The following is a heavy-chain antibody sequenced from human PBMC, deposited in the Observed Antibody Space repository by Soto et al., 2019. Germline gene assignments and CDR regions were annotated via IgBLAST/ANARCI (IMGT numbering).Heavy chain of an antibody. CDR2: INPHGGST. V-gene: IGHV1-46*01. J-gene: IGHJ5*02. CDR3: ARSSGGNFGIIIEGSNWFYP. Sequence: ATVKVSCKASGYTFTTYGIAWVRQAPGQGLEWMGVINPHGGSTKYAQKFQGRITMTRDTSRSTVYMELSSLRSDDTAIYYCARSSGGNFGIIIEGSNWFYPWGQGTLVTVSS. CDR1: GYTFTTYG. D-gene: IGHD3-3*01.